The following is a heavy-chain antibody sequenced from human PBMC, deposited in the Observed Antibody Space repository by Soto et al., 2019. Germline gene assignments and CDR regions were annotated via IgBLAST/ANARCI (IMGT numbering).Heavy chain of an antibody. D-gene: IGHD6-13*01. J-gene: IGHJ6*02. Sequence: GGSLRLSCAASGFTVSSNYMSWVRQAPGKGLEWVSVIYSGGSTYYADYVKFRFTISRYNSKNTLYLQMNSLRAEDTAVYYCARGDSSSWFYGMDVWGQGTLVTVSS. V-gene: IGHV3-66*01. CDR1: GFTVSSNY. CDR2: IYSGGST. CDR3: ARGDSSSWFYGMDV.